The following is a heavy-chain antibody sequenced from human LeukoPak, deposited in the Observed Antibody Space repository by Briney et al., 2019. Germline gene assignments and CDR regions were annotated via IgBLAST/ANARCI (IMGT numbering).Heavy chain of an antibody. J-gene: IGHJ4*02. CDR3: ATTYPQDYYGSS. CDR2: ISAYNGNT. V-gene: IGHV1-18*01. Sequence: ASVKVSCKASGYTFTSYGISWVRQAPGQGLEWMGWISAYNGNTNYAQKLQGRVTMTTDTSTSTAYMELRSLRSDDTAVYYCATTYPQDYYGSSWGQGTLVTVSS. D-gene: IGHD3-10*01. CDR1: GYTFTSYG.